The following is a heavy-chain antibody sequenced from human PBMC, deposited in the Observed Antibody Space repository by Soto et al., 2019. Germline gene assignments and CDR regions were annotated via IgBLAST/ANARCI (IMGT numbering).Heavy chain of an antibody. CDR1: GFTFSDYH. Sequence: GGSLRLSCAASGFTFSDYHMSWIRQAPGKGLEWVSYISTSGSTIYYADSMKGRFTISRDNAKNSLYLQMNSLRAEDTAVYYCARAGSDYFVGYSGMDVWGQGTTVTVSS. CDR2: ISTSGSTI. V-gene: IGHV3-11*01. D-gene: IGHD4-17*01. CDR3: ARAGSDYFVGYSGMDV. J-gene: IGHJ6*02.